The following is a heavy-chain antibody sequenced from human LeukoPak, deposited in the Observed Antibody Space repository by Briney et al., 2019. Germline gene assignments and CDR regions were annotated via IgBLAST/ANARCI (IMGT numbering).Heavy chain of an antibody. D-gene: IGHD6-13*01. CDR1: GFTFSSYA. CDR3: AKGGRIAAAGLDY. CDR2: ISGSGGRT. V-gene: IGHV3-23*01. J-gene: IGHJ4*02. Sequence: GGXLRLSCAASGFTFSSYAMSWVRQAPGKGLEWVSAISGSGGRTYYADSVKGGFTISRENSKNTLYMQMNSLREEDTAVYYCAKGGRIAAAGLDYWGQGTLVTVSS.